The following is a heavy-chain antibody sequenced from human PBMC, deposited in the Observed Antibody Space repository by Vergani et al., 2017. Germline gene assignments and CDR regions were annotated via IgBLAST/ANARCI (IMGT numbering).Heavy chain of an antibody. CDR1: GFDFSSYI. V-gene: IGHV3-23*03. CDR3: AKEAGSSSWQRVGYYFDY. D-gene: IGHD6-13*01. J-gene: IGHJ4*02. Sequence: QLVESGGGWVQPGGSLRLSCVVSGFDFSSYIMNWVRQAPGKGLEWVSFVSTGTKSQSYAESVKGRFTISRDNSKNTLYLQMNSLRAEDTAVYYCAKEAGSSSWQRVGYYFDYWGQGTLVTVSS. CDR2: VSTGTKSQ.